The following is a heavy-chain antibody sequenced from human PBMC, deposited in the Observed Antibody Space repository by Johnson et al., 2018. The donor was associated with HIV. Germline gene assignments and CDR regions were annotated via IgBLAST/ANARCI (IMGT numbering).Heavy chain of an antibody. J-gene: IGHJ3*02. V-gene: IGHV3-33*01. D-gene: IGHD1-14*01. CDR3: ARGWVTGPFDAFDI. CDR1: GFTFSTYA. Sequence: QEQLVESGGGVVQPGRSLRLSCAASGFTFSTYAMHWVRQAPGKGLEWVAVIWSDESNKYYADSVKGRFTISRDNSKNTLYLQLGSLRTYDTAVYYRARGWVTGPFDAFDIWGQGTTVTVSS. CDR2: IWSDESNK.